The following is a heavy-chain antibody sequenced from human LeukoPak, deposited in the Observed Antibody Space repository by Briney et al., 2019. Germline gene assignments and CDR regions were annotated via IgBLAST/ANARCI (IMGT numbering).Heavy chain of an antibody. CDR3: ARRAPFGSGRIYYFDY. J-gene: IGHJ4*02. V-gene: IGHV5-51*01. CDR1: GYSFAIYW. Sequence: GESLQISCKGSGYSFAIYWIGWVRQMPGKGLEWLGIIYPGDSDTTYNPSFQGQVTISADKSTNTAYLQWSSLKASDTAMYSCARRAPFGSGRIYYFDYWGEGTLVTVSS. D-gene: IGHD3-10*01. CDR2: IYPGDSDT.